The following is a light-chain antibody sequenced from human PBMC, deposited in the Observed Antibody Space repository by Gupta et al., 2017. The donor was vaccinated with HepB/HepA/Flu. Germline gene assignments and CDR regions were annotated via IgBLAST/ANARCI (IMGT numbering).Light chain of an antibody. CDR2: DAS. CDR3: QQRKKRPFT. Sequence: ETVLTQSPATLSLSPGERATLSCRASQSVSSYLAWYQQKAGQAPRLLIYDASNRATGIPARFSGSGSGTEFTLTISSLEPEDFAVYYCQQRKKRPFTFGHGTNVEIK. CDR1: QSVSSY. J-gene: IGKJ3*01. V-gene: IGKV3-11*01.